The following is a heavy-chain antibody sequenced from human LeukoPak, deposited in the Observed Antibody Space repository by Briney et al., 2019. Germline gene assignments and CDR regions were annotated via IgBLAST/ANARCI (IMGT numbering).Heavy chain of an antibody. CDR2: IRYDGSNK. D-gene: IGHD1-26*01. Sequence: GGSLRLSCAASGFTFSAYGMQWVRQAPGKGLEWVAFIRYDGSNKYYADSVKGRFTISRDNSKNTLYLQMNSLRAEDTAVYYCAKSSYAFKDYYYMDVWGKGTTVAVSS. J-gene: IGHJ6*03. V-gene: IGHV3-30*02. CDR3: AKSSYAFKDYYYMDV. CDR1: GFTFSAYG.